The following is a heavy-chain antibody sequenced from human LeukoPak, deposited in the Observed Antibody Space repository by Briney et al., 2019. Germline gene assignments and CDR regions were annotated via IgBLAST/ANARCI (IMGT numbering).Heavy chain of an antibody. CDR2: ISSSSSYI. CDR3: ARLLVEWFDP. CDR1: GFTFSSYS. J-gene: IGHJ5*02. D-gene: IGHD2-2*01. Sequence: GGSLRLSCAASGFTFSSYSMNWVRQAPGKGLEWVSSISSSSSYIYYADSVKGRFTISRDYAKNSLYLQMNSLRAEDTAVYYCARLLVEWFDPWGQGTLVTVSS. V-gene: IGHV3-21*01.